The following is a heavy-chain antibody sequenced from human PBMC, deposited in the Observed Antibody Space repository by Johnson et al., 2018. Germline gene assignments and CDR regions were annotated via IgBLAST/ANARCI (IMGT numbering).Heavy chain of an antibody. Sequence: VQLVQSGGGLAQPGRSLTLSCAGSGFTFDDYGMHWVRQTPGKGLEWVSSISWNSGSIGYAEAVKGRFTISRDNAKNSLYLQMKSLRTEDMALYYCAKGGYGLGYYGMDVWGQGTTVTVSS. CDR2: ISWNSGSI. J-gene: IGHJ6*02. V-gene: IGHV3-9*03. D-gene: IGHD5-12*01. CDR3: AKGGYGLGYYGMDV. CDR1: GFTFDDYG.